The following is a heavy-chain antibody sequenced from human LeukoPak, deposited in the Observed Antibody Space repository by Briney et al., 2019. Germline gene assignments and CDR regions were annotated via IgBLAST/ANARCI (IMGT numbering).Heavy chain of an antibody. CDR1: GYTFIGYY. CDR3: ARDLPQQWLVFTYMDV. J-gene: IGHJ6*03. V-gene: IGHV1-2*02. D-gene: IGHD6-19*01. CDR2: INPNSGGT. Sequence: GASVKVSCKASGYTFIGYYIHWVRQAPGQGLEWMGWINPNSGGTNYAQKFQGRVTMTRDTSISTAYMELSRLRSDDTAVYYCARDLPQQWLVFTYMDVWGKGTTVTVSS.